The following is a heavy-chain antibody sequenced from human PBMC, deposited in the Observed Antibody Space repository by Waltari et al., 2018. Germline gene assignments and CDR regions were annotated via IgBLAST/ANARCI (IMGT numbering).Heavy chain of an antibody. CDR1: GYTFTGYY. CDR3: ARGGDIVVVPAAIEDY. CDR2: INPNSGGT. J-gene: IGHJ4*02. Sequence: QVPLVQSGAEVKKPGASVKVSCKASGYTFTGYYMHWVRQAPGQGLEWMGWINPNSGGTNYAQKFQGRVTMTREASISTAYMELSRLRSDDTAVYYCARGGDIVVVPAAIEDYWGQGTLVTVSS. V-gene: IGHV1-2*02. D-gene: IGHD2-2*02.